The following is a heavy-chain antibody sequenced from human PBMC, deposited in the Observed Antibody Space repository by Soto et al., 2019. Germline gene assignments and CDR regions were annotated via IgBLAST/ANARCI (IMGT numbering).Heavy chain of an antibody. CDR1: GFTFSSHG. CDR3: VKDRRTEAYGMEV. CDR2: ISYDGTNK. V-gene: IGHV3-30*18. Sequence: QVQLVESGGGVVQPGRSLRLSCAASGFTFSSHGLHWVRQAPSRGLEWVAVISYDGTNKQYGDSVKGRFTISRDDSQNTLYLQMNSLRAEDTAVYYCVKDRRTEAYGMEVWGQGNTVTVSS. D-gene: IGHD2-21*01. J-gene: IGHJ6*02.